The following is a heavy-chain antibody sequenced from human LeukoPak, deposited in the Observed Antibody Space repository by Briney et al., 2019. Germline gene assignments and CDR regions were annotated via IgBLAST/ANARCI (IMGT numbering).Heavy chain of an antibody. J-gene: IGHJ4*02. CDR3: AKLCSGGSCYWNY. Sequence: GGSLRLSCAAAGFTFSSYAMSWVRQAPGKGLEWVSHISASGRTTDYADSVKGRFTISRDNSKNTVYLQMNSLRAEDTAVYYCAKLCSGGSCYWNYWGQGTLVTVSS. CDR1: GFTFSSYA. CDR2: ISASGRTT. D-gene: IGHD2-15*01. V-gene: IGHV3-23*01.